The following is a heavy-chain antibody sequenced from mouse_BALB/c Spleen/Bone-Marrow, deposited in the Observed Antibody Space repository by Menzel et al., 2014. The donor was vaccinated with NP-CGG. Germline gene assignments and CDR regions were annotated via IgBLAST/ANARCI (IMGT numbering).Heavy chain of an antibody. V-gene: IGHV5-17*02. CDR2: ISSGSTAI. CDR3: TRGGNWDDFDV. CDR1: GFTFSSFG. J-gene: IGHJ1*01. D-gene: IGHD4-1*01. Sequence: EVKLVESGGGLVQPGGSRKLSCAASGFTFSSFGMHWVRQAPEKGLEWVAYISSGSTAIFYADTVKGRFNISRDHPKNTLFLQMTSLRSEDTAMYYCTRGGNWDDFDVWGAGTTVTVSS.